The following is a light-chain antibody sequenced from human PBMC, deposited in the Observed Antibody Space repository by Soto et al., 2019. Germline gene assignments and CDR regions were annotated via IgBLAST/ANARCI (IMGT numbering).Light chain of an antibody. Sequence: QSVLTQPASVSGPPGQSITISCTGTSSDVGGYNYVSWYQQHPGKAPKLMIYDVSNRPSGVSNRFSGSKSGNTASLTISGLQAEDEAVYYCSSYTSTSTPVVFGGGTKVTVL. CDR3: SSYTSTSTPVV. CDR2: DVS. V-gene: IGLV2-14*01. CDR1: SSDVGGYNY. J-gene: IGLJ2*01.